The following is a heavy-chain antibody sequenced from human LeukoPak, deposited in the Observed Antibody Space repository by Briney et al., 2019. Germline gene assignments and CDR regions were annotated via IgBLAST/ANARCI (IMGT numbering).Heavy chain of an antibody. V-gene: IGHV1-69*05. CDR3: ARDTPRGYSGYES. D-gene: IGHD5-12*01. CDR1: GYTFTSYG. Sequence: ASVKVSCKASGYTFTSYGISWVRQAPGQGLEWMGGIIPIFGTANYAQKFQGRVTITTDESTSTAYMELSSLRSEDTAVYYCARDTPRGYSGYESWGQGTLVTVSS. J-gene: IGHJ4*02. CDR2: IIPIFGTA.